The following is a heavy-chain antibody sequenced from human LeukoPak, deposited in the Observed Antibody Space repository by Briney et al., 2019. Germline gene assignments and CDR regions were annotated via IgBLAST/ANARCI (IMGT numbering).Heavy chain of an antibody. CDR2: IYYSGST. CDR3: AALHYYCSSTSCYYHFDY. J-gene: IGHJ4*02. D-gene: IGHD2-2*01. Sequence: SETLSLTCTVSGGSISSGGYYWSWIRQHPGKGLEWIGYIYYSGSTYYNPSLKSRVTISVDTFKNQFSLKLSSVTAADTAVYYCAALHYYCSSTSCYYHFDYWGQGTLVTVSS. CDR1: GGSISSGGYY. V-gene: IGHV4-31*03.